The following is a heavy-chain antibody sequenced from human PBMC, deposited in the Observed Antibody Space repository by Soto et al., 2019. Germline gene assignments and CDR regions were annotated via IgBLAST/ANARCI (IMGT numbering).Heavy chain of an antibody. V-gene: IGHV1-69*06. Sequence: SVKVSCKASGGTFSSYAISWVRQAPGQGLEWMGGIIPIFGTANYAQKFQGRVTITADKSTSTAYMELSSLRSEDTAVYYCARVSGYCSGGSCYSGIYYYGMDVWC. CDR1: GGTFSSYA. J-gene: IGHJ6*02. CDR2: IIPIFGTA. CDR3: ARVSGYCSGGSCYSGIYYYGMDV. D-gene: IGHD2-15*01.